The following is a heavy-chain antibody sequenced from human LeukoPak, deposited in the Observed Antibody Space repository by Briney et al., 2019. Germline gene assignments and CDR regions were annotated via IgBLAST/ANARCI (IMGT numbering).Heavy chain of an antibody. CDR2: IYTSGST. V-gene: IGHV4-4*09. CDR3: ARHFNSVVVAATGGWFDP. Sequence: SETLSLTCTVSGGSISSYYWSWIRQPPGKGLEWIGYIYTSGSTNYNPSLKSRDTISVDTSKNQFSLKLSSVTAADTAVYYCARHFNSVVVAATGGWFDPWGQGTLVTVSS. CDR1: GGSISSYY. J-gene: IGHJ5*02. D-gene: IGHD2-15*01.